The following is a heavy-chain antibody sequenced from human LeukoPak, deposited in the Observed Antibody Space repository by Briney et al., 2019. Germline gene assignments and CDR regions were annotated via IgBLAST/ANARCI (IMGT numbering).Heavy chain of an antibody. J-gene: IGHJ5*02. CDR1: GVSMTSNSYY. D-gene: IGHD4-17*01. V-gene: IGHV4-39*07. CDR3: ARETVTTLSVRINWFDP. CDR2: IYYRGSA. Sequence: PSETLSLTCTVSGVSMTSNSYYWAWIRQPPGKGLEWIGSIYYRGSAYYNPSLKSRVSISVVTSKNQLSLNLSSLTAADTAVYYCARETVTTLSVRINWFDPWGQGTLVTVSS.